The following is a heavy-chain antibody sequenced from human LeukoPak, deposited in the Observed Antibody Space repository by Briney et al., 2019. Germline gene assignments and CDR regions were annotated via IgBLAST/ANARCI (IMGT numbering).Heavy chain of an antibody. CDR2: RYHNSGNT. V-gene: IGHV1-8*01. CDR3: ARAVGADY. CDR1: VYTFTSYD. J-gene: IGHJ4*02. Sequence: ASVKVSCKASVYTFTSYDLNWVRQATGQGLEWMGWRYHNSGNTGYAQKYQGRVTMTRNTATSTAYMELSSLKSEYTAVYYCARAVGADYWGQGTLVTVSS. D-gene: IGHD1-26*01.